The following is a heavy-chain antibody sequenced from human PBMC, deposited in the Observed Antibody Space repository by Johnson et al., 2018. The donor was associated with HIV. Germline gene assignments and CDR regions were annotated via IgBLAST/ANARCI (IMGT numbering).Heavy chain of an antibody. V-gene: IGHV3-20*04. J-gene: IGHJ3*02. Sequence: VQLVESGGGVVRPGGSLRLSCAVSGFTFEDYGISWVRQAPGKGLEWVSDINWNGGSTGYADSVTGRFTISRDNAKNSLYLQMNSLRAEDTAIYYCAKGLSLSGSYSYDAFDIWGQGTMVTVSS. CDR3: AKGLSLSGSYSYDAFDI. CDR2: INWNGGST. D-gene: IGHD1-26*01. CDR1: GFTFEDYG.